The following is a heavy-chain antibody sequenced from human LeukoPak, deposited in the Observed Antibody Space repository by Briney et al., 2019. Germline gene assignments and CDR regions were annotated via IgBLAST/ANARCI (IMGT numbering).Heavy chain of an antibody. CDR2: IIPIFGTA. Sequence: GSSVNVSCKASGGTFSSYAISWVRQAPGQGLEWMGGIIPIFGTANYAQKFQGRVTITADESTSTAYMELSSLRSEDTAVYYCARVGSSWAAVDYWGQGTLVTVSS. V-gene: IGHV1-69*01. CDR3: ARVGSSWAAVDY. CDR1: GGTFSSYA. J-gene: IGHJ4*02. D-gene: IGHD6-13*01.